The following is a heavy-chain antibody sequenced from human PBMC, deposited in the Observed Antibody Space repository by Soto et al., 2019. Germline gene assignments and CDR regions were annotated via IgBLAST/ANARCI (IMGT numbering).Heavy chain of an antibody. Sequence: GASVKVSCKASGYTYTSYDINWVRQATGRGLEWMGWINPNSGGTNYAQKFQGWVTMTRDTSISTAYMELSRLRSDDTAVYYCARGPRGELLPFDYWGQGTLVTVSS. V-gene: IGHV1-2*04. J-gene: IGHJ4*02. D-gene: IGHD1-26*01. CDR3: ARGPRGELLPFDY. CDR2: INPNSGGT. CDR1: GYTYTSYD.